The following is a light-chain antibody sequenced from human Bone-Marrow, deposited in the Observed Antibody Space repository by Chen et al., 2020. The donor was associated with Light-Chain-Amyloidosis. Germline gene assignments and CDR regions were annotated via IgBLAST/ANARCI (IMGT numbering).Light chain of an antibody. Sequence: ILLTQSPATLSLSPGERATLSCRASQTVGSFFAWYQQKPGQAPRLVIYDVSKRASGIPARFSGGESGTDVTLTISSLEPEDFAVYYCKQRSNWPPMYTLGQGTKLEIK. CDR2: DVS. CDR1: QTVGSF. V-gene: IGKV3-11*01. J-gene: IGKJ2*01. CDR3: KQRSNWPPMYT.